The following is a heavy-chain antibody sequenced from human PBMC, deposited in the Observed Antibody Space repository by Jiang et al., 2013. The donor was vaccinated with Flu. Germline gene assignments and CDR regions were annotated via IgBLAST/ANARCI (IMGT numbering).Heavy chain of an antibody. V-gene: IGHV5-51*01. Sequence: GAEVKKPGESLKISCKGSRYSFASYWIGWVRQMPGKGLEWMGIIYPGDSDTRYSPSFQGQVIISVDKSISTAYLQWRSLKASDTAMYYCTGSGTYYPQFDYWGQGTLVTVSS. CDR2: IYPGDSDT. J-gene: IGHJ4*02. D-gene: IGHD3-10*01. CDR3: TGSGTYYPQFDY. CDR1: RYSFASYW.